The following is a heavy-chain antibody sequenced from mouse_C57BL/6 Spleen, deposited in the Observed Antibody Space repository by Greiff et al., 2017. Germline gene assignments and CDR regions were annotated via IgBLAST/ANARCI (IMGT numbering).Heavy chain of an antibody. Sequence: EVQGVESGGGLVKPGGSLKLSCAASGFTFSDYGMHWVRQAPEKGLEWVAYISSGSSTIYYADTVKGRFTISRDNAKNTLFLEMTSLRSEDTAMYYCARPSNYDAMDYWGQGTSVTVSS. V-gene: IGHV5-17*01. CDR3: ARPSNYDAMDY. CDR2: ISSGSSTI. D-gene: IGHD2-5*01. CDR1: GFTFSDYG. J-gene: IGHJ4*01.